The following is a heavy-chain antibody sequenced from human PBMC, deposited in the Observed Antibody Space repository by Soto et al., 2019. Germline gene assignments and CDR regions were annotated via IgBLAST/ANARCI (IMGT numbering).Heavy chain of an antibody. CDR3: VREGGDLRGSGVFDY. CDR2: ISRGGSSI. J-gene: IGHJ4*02. Sequence: EPQLVESGGGLVQPGGSLRLSCAASGFTFSFYTMNWVRQTPGKGLEWLAYISRGGSSIYYADSVKGRFTVSRDNANNSLSLQLNSLRCEDTALYYCVREGGDLRGSGVFDYWGQGTLVTVSS. V-gene: IGHV3-48*01. D-gene: IGHD6-19*01. CDR1: GFTFSFYT.